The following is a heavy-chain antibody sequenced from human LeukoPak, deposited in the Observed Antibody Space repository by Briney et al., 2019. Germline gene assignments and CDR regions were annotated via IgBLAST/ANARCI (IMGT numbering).Heavy chain of an antibody. V-gene: IGHV4-59*01. CDR1: GGSISSYY. CDR3: ARDSGRYFDWLFGI. Sequence: PSETLSLTRNVSGGSISSYYWSWIRQPPGKGLEWIGYIYDSENTNYNPSLKSRVTISADTSKNQFSLKLSSVTAADTAVYYCARDSGRYFDWLFGIWGQGALVTVSS. J-gene: IGHJ4*02. D-gene: IGHD3-9*01. CDR2: IYDSENT.